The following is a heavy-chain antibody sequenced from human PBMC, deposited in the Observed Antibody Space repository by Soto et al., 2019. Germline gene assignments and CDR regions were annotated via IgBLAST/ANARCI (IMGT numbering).Heavy chain of an antibody. D-gene: IGHD1-26*01. V-gene: IGHV2-5*02. Sequence: QITLRESGPSLVKPTETLTLTCTFSGFSLTTTGVGVGWIRQPPGKALEWLAVVFWDGGERYSPSLKSRVTITKDTSKDQVVLKMTNMDPADTATYYCTQVYGSGSWGWYFHSWGQGTLVTVSS. CDR1: GFSLTTTGVG. CDR3: TQVYGSGSWGWYFHS. J-gene: IGHJ4*02. CDR2: VFWDGGE.